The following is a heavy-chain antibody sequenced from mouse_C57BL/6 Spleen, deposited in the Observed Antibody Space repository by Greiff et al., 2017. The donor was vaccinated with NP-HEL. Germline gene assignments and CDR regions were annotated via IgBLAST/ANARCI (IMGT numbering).Heavy chain of an antibody. V-gene: IGHV1-64*01. J-gene: IGHJ2*01. CDR3: ARYDYDGPYYFDY. D-gene: IGHD2-4*01. CDR2: IHPNSGST. CDR1: GYTFTSYW. Sequence: QVQPQQPGAELVKPGASVKLSCKASGYTFTSYWMHWVKQRPGQGLEWIGMIHPNSGSTNYNEKFKSKATLTVDKSSSTAYMQLSSLTSEDSAVYYCARYDYDGPYYFDYWGQGTTLTVSS.